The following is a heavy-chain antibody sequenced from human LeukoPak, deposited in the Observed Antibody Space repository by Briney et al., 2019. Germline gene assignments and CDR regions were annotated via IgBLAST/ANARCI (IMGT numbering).Heavy chain of an antibody. CDR2: LYSDGNA. J-gene: IGHJ4*02. CDR1: GFTFITND. CDR3: ARGVEPLAANTLAY. Sequence: GGSLRLSCAASGFTFITNDMTWVRQAPGKGLEWVSVLYSDGNAKYADSVQGRFTISRDNSKNTLYLEMNSLSPDDTAVYYCARGVEPLAANTLAYWGQGTLVTVSS. D-gene: IGHD1-14*01. V-gene: IGHV3-53*01.